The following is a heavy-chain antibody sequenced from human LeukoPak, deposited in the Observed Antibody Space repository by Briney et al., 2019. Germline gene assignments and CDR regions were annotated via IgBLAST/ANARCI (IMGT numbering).Heavy chain of an antibody. J-gene: IGHJ1*01. V-gene: IGHV3-23*01. Sequence: GSLRLSCAASGFTFSSYAMSWVRQAPGKGLEWVSAISGSGGSTYYADSVKGRFTISRDNSKNTLYLQMNSLRAEDTAVYYCARDAPGYSSSAEYFQHWGQGTLVTVSS. CDR3: ARDAPGYSSSAEYFQH. D-gene: IGHD6-13*01. CDR2: ISGSGGST. CDR1: GFTFSSYA.